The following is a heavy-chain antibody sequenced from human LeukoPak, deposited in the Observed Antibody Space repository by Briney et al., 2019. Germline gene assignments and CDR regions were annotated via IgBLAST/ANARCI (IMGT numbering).Heavy chain of an antibody. J-gene: IGHJ4*02. CDR2: ISAYNGNT. Sequence: ASVKVSCKASGYTFTSYGISWVRQAPGQGLEWMGWISAYNGNTNYAQKFQGRVTMTRNTSISTAYMELSSLRSEDTAVYYCARDGQKSGVDYWGQGTLVTVSS. CDR3: ARDGQKSGVDY. V-gene: IGHV1-18*01. D-gene: IGHD3-3*01. CDR1: GYTFTSYG.